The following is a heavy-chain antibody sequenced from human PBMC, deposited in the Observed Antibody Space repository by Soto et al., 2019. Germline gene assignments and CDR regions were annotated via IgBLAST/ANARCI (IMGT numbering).Heavy chain of an antibody. J-gene: IGHJ4*02. CDR2: IDWDDDK. V-gene: IGHV2-70*11. CDR1: GFSLSTSGMC. CDR3: ARTRKVPYCSGGSCYVSFFPFDY. Sequence: GSGPTLVNPTQTLTLTCTFSGFSLSTSGMCVSWIRQPPGKALEWLARIDWDDDKYYSTSLKTRLTISKDTSKNQVVLTMTNMDPVDTATYYCARTRKVPYCSGGSCYVSFFPFDYWGQGTLVTVS. D-gene: IGHD2-15*01.